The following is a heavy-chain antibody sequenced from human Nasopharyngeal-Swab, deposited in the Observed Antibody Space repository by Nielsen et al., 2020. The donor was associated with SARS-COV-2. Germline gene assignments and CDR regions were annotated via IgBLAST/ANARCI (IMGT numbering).Heavy chain of an antibody. D-gene: IGHD2-21*02. CDR1: GFSFSTYA. V-gene: IGHV3-30*04. CDR2: VSYGGTKE. CDR3: AVVTAIRSVY. J-gene: IGHJ1*01. Sequence: GGSLRLSCAATGFSFSTYAMYWVRQAPGKGLEWVAAVSYGGTKEFYADSVKGRFTVSRDDSKNTLYLQLKNLRPDDTGVYYCAVVTAIRSVYWGQGTLVTVSS.